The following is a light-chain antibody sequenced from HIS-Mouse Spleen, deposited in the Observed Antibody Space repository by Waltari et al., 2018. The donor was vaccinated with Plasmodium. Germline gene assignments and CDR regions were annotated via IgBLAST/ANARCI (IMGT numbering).Light chain of an antibody. Sequence: DIQMTQSPSSLSASVGDRVTITCRASQSISNYLNWYQQKPGKAPKPLIYAASSLQSGVPSRFSGSGSGTDFTLTISSLQPEDFATYYCQQSYSTWTFGQGTKVEIK. CDR3: QQSYSTWT. J-gene: IGKJ1*01. V-gene: IGKV1-39*01. CDR1: QSISNY. CDR2: AAS.